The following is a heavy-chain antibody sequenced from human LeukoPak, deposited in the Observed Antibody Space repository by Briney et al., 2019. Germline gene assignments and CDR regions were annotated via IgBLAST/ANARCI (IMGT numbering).Heavy chain of an antibody. D-gene: IGHD2-2*02. CDR3: ARDHIVVVPAAIQGVYYYYGMDV. Sequence: SETLSLTCAVYGGSFSGYYWSWIRQPPGKGLEWIGYIYYSGSTYYNPSLKSRVTISVDTSKNQFSLKLSSVTAADTAVYYCARDHIVVVPAAIQGVYYYYGMDVWGQGTTVTVSS. CDR1: GGSFSGYY. CDR2: IYYSGST. J-gene: IGHJ6*02. V-gene: IGHV4-30-4*01.